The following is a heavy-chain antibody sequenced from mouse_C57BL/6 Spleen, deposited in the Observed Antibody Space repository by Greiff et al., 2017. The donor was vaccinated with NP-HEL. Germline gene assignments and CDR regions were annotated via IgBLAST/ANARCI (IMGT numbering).Heavy chain of an antibody. D-gene: IGHD1-1*01. V-gene: IGHV1-50*01. CDR1: GYTFTSYW. CDR2: IDPSDSYT. J-gene: IGHJ2*01. CDR3: YYYGSSYFDY. Sequence: QVQLQQPGAELVKPGASVKLSCKASGYTFTSYWMQWVKQRPGQGLEWIGEIDPSDSYTNYNQKFKGKATLTVDTSSSTAYMQLSSLTSEDSAVYYCYYYGSSYFDYWGQGTTLTVSS.